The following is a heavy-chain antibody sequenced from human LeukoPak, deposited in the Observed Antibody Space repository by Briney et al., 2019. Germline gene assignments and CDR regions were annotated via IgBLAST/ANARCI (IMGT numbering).Heavy chain of an antibody. D-gene: IGHD3-10*01. J-gene: IGHJ4*02. Sequence: VKVSCKASEGGFNNYGINWVRQAPGQGLEWMGRIIPVLDIANYAQKFQGRVTITADKSTNTVYMELNSLTSEDTAVYYCARERLYVSENVYYFDYWGQGTLVTVSS. CDR2: IIPVLDIA. V-gene: IGHV1-69*04. CDR3: ARERLYVSENVYYFDY. CDR1: EGGFNNYG.